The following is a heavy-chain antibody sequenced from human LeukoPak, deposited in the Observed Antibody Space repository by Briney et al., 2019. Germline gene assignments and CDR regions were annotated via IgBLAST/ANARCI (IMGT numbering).Heavy chain of an antibody. J-gene: IGHJ4*02. D-gene: IGHD1/OR15-1a*01. V-gene: IGHV3-33*01. CDR3: ARGSPNWNTGFSIDH. Sequence: PGRSLRLFCAASGFTFSSDAMHWVRQAPGKGLEWVAVIWYDGSNKYYADSVKGRFTISRDISKNTLYLQMNSLRAEDTAVYYCARGSPNWNTGFSIDHWGQGTLVTVSS. CDR2: IWYDGSNK. CDR1: GFTFSSDA.